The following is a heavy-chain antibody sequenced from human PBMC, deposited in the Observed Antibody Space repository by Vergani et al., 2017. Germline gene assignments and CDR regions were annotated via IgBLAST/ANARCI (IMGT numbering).Heavy chain of an antibody. V-gene: IGHV3-23*01. Sequence: EVQLLESGGGLVQPGGSLRLSCAASGFTFSSYAMSWVRQAPGKGLEWVSAISGSGGSTYYADSVKGRFTISRDNSKTTLYLQMNSLGAEDTAVYYCAKDPLGPIVVVPAAIRDDYWGQGTLVTVSS. CDR2: ISGSGGST. D-gene: IGHD2-2*02. CDR3: AKDPLGPIVVVPAAIRDDY. J-gene: IGHJ4*02. CDR1: GFTFSSYA.